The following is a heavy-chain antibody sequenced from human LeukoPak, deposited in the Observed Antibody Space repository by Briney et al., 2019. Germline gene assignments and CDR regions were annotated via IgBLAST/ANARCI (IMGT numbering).Heavy chain of an antibody. Sequence: GGSLRLSCASSEYTFCRYGKSWGRQAPGKGLEWVVSIQQDGSEKYYVDSVKGRVTISRDNAKNSLYLQMNSLRAEDTAVYYCASEGPGVRDAFDIWGQGTMVTVSS. CDR1: EYTFCRYG. CDR3: ASEGPGVRDAFDI. D-gene: IGHD3-10*01. J-gene: IGHJ3*02. CDR2: IQQDGSEK. V-gene: IGHV3-7*03.